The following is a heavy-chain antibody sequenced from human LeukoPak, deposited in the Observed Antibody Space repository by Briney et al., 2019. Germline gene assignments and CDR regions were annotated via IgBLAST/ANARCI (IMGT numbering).Heavy chain of an antibody. CDR1: GYTFTSYG. CDR2: MNPNSGNT. CDR3: ARGQFATSIAVAAHLDAFDM. J-gene: IGHJ3*02. V-gene: IGHV1-8*03. Sequence: ASVKVSCKASGYTFTSYGMHWVRQATGQGLEWMGWMNPNSGNTGYAQKFQGRVTITRNTSISTAYKELCSLRSEDTAVYYCARGQFATSIAVAAHLDAFDMWGQGTKVTVSS. D-gene: IGHD6-19*01.